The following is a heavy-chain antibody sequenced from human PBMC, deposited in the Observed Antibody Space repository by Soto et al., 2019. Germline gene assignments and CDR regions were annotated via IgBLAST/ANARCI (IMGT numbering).Heavy chain of an antibody. J-gene: IGHJ5*02. V-gene: IGHV6-1*01. CDR3: ASTSNTILGSSWCDP. Sequence: SQTLSLTCAISGDSVSSNSAAWNWIRQSPSRGLEWLGRTYYRSKWYNDYAVSVKSRITINPDTSKNQFSLKLSSVTAADTAVYYCASTSNTILGSSWCDPGGQGTLVTV. D-gene: IGHD3-3*01. CDR2: TYYRSKWYN. CDR1: GDSVSSNSAA.